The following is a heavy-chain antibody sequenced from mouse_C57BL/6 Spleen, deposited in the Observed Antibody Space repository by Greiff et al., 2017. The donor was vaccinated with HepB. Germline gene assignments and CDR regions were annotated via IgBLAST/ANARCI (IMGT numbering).Heavy chain of an antibody. Sequence: QVQLQQPGAELVRPGSSVKLSCKASGYTFTSYWMDWVKQRPGQGLEWIGNIYPSDSETHYNQKFKDKATLTVDKSSSTAYMQLSSLTSEDSAVYYCARSLWGFDYWGQGTTLTVSS. CDR1: GYTFTSYW. J-gene: IGHJ2*01. CDR3: ARSLWGFDY. D-gene: IGHD1-1*02. V-gene: IGHV1-61*01. CDR2: IYPSDSET.